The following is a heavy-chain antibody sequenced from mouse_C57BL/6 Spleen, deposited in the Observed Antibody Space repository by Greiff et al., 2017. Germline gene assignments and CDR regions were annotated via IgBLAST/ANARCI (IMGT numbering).Heavy chain of an antibody. CDR1: GYAFTNYL. Sequence: VQLQQSGAELVRPGTSVKVSCKASGYAFTNYLIEWVKQRPGQGLEWIGVINPGSGGTNYNEKLKGKATLTADKSSSTAYMQLSSLTSEDSAVYFCARYDYDDSFDYWGQGTTLTVSS. CDR3: ARYDYDDSFDY. D-gene: IGHD2-4*01. J-gene: IGHJ2*01. CDR2: INPGSGGT. V-gene: IGHV1-54*01.